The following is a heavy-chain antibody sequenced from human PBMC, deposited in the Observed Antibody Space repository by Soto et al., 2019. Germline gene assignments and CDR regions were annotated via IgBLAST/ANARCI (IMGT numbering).Heavy chain of an antibody. V-gene: IGHV4-39*01. CDR1: GGSISSSSYY. D-gene: IGHD3-10*01. CDR2: IYYSGST. CDR3: ARHHRAEGVGFDY. J-gene: IGHJ4*02. Sequence: SETLSLTCTVSGGSISSSSYYWGWIRQPPGKGLEWIGSIYYSGSTYYNPSLKSRVTISVDTSKNQFSLKLSSVTAADTAVYYCARHHRAEGVGFDYWGQGTLVTVSS.